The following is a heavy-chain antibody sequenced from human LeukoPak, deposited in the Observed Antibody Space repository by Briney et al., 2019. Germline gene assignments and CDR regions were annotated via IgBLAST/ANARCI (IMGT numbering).Heavy chain of an antibody. CDR1: GYTFTNYY. Sequence: ASVKVSCKAYGYTFTNYYIHWVRQAPGQGLEWLGIINPSGGSTSYAQKFQGRVTMTRDTSTSTVYMELSSLRSEDTAVYYCARGHIVVVVAAVYGMDVWGQGTTVTVSS. CDR3: ARGHIVVVVAAVYGMDV. V-gene: IGHV1-46*01. J-gene: IGHJ6*02. D-gene: IGHD2-15*01. CDR2: INPSGGST.